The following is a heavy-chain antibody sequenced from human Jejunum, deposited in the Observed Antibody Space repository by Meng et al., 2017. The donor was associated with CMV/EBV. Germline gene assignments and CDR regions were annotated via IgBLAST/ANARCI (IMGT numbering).Heavy chain of an antibody. V-gene: IGHV1-3*01. CDR2: VNASNGNT. CDR3: ASERWRSGYLDL. D-gene: IGHD4-23*01. Sequence: SCQACGHTFGNWAMHWVRQGPGKRGEWMGLVNASNGNTRYSQKFQGRVTISRDTSASTVYMELSSLTSEDTAVYYCASERWRSGYLDLWGRGALVTVSS. CDR1: GHTFGNWA. J-gene: IGHJ2*01.